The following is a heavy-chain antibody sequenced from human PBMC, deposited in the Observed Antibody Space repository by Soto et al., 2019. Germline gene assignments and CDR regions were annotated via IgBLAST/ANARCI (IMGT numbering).Heavy chain of an antibody. D-gene: IGHD3-22*01. V-gene: IGHV3-30-3*01. J-gene: IGHJ4*02. Sequence: GGSLRLSCAASGFTFSSYAMHWVRQAPGKGLEWVAVISYDGSNKYYADSVKGRFTISRDNSKNTLYLQMNSLRAEDTAVYYCARGPPRIVVVITPFDYWGQGTLVTVSS. CDR2: ISYDGSNK. CDR1: GFTFSSYA. CDR3: ARGPPRIVVVITPFDY.